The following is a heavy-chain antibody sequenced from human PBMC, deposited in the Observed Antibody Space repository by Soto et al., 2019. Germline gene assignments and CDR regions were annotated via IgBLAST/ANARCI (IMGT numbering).Heavy chain of an antibody. D-gene: IGHD3-16*01. CDR1: GFTFTNYA. Sequence: EVQLLESGGGLVQPGGSLRLSCAASGFTFTNYAMRWVRQAPGKGLEWISTIGGSEGRTYYADSVKGRFTISKDNSKNTLYLQMNNLRAEDTAIYYCARRGSDYSYFDYWGQGTLVTVSS. CDR3: ARRGSDYSYFDY. V-gene: IGHV3-23*01. J-gene: IGHJ4*02. CDR2: IGGSEGRT.